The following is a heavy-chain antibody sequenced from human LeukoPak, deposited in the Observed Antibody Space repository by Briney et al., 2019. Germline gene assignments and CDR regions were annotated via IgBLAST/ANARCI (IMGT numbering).Heavy chain of an antibody. CDR2: IYSGGST. V-gene: IGHV3-66*02. CDR3: ARSPYYYDSSGYYLEGFDY. CDR1: GFTVSSNY. Sequence: PGGSLRLSCAASGFTVSSNYMSWVRQAPGKGLEWVSVIYSGGSTYYAGSVKGRFTISRDNSKNTLYLQMNSLRAEDTAVYYCARSPYYYDSSGYYLEGFDYWGQGTLVTVSS. J-gene: IGHJ4*02. D-gene: IGHD3-22*01.